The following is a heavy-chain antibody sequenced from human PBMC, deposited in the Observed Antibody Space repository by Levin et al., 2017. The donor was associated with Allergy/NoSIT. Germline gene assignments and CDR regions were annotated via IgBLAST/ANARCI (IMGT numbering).Heavy chain of an antibody. V-gene: IGHV4-34*01. J-gene: IGHJ6*02. CDR3: ASDEGYYGMDV. CDR1: GGSFSGYY. Sequence: SCAVYGGSFSGYYWSWIRQPPGKGLEWIGEINHSGSTNYNPSLKSRVTISVDTSKNQFSLKLSSVTAADTAVYYCASDEGYYGMDVWGQGTTVTVSS. CDR2: INHSGST.